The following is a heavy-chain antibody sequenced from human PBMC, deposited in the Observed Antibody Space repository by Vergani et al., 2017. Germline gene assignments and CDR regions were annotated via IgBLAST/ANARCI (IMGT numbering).Heavy chain of an antibody. CDR3: AAGGTNSVSYPYYYYGMDV. V-gene: IGHV1-58*02. D-gene: IGHD1-26*01. CDR2: IVVGSGNT. Sequence: QMQLVQSGPEVKKPGTSVKVSCKASGFTFTSSAMQWVRQARGQRLEWIGWIVVGSGNTNYAQKFQERVTITRDMSTSTAYMELSSLRSEDTAVYYCAAGGTNSVSYPYYYYGMDVWGQATTVTVSS. J-gene: IGHJ6*02. CDR1: GFTFTSSA.